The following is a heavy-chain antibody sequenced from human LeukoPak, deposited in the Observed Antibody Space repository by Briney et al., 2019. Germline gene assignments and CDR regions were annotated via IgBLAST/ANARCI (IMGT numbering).Heavy chain of an antibody. CDR2: INPNSGGT. CDR1: GYTFTGYY. D-gene: IGHD1-1*01. CDR3: ARMTGTDFDY. V-gene: IGHV1-2*02. J-gene: IGHJ4*02. Sequence: GASVKVSCKASGYTFTGYYMHWVRQAPGQGLEWMGWINPNSGGTNYAQKFQGRVSMTRDTSIGTAYMELSRLRSDDTAVYYCARMTGTDFDYWGQGTLVTVSS.